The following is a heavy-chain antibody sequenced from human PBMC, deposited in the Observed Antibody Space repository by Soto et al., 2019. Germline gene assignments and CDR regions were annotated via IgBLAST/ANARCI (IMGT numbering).Heavy chain of an antibody. CDR3: ARLPGECSGDSCRIDY. Sequence: QLQLQESGPGLVKPSETLSLTCTVSGGSISSSSYYWGWIRQPPGKGLEWIGSIYYSGSTYYNLSLTSRLTIAVDTSTNQFSLKLSAVTAADTAVYFFARLPGECSGDSCRIDYWGQGTLVTVSS. CDR2: IYYSGST. J-gene: IGHJ4*02. V-gene: IGHV4-39*01. D-gene: IGHD2-15*01. CDR1: GGSISSSSYY.